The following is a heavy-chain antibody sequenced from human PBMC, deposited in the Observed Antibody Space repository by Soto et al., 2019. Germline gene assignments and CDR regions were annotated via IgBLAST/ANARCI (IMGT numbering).Heavy chain of an antibody. CDR3: AREGQYYYDSSGYYYWTHDAFDI. J-gene: IGHJ3*02. Sequence: GASVKVSCKECRETFTSYARHLLRHYTGKRLECILFINAGNGNTKYSQKFQGRVTITRDTSASTAYMELSSLRSEDTAVYYCAREGQYYYDSSGYYYWTHDAFDIWGQGTMVTVS. CDR2: INAGNGNT. V-gene: IGHV1-3*01. CDR1: RETFTSYA. D-gene: IGHD3-22*01.